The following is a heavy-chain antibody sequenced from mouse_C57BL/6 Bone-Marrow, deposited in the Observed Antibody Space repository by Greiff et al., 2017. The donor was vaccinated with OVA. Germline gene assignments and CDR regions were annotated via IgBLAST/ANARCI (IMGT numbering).Heavy chain of an antibody. CDR3: TREHYGSSHDFDY. V-gene: IGHV1-5*01. Sequence: VQLQQSGTVLARPGASVKMSCKTSGYTFTSYWMHWVKQRPGQGLEWIGAIYPGNSDTSYNQKFKGKAKLTAVTSASTAYMELSSLTNEDSAVYYCTREHYGSSHDFDYWGQGTTLTVSS. J-gene: IGHJ2*01. D-gene: IGHD1-1*01. CDR2: IYPGNSDT. CDR1: GYTFTSYW.